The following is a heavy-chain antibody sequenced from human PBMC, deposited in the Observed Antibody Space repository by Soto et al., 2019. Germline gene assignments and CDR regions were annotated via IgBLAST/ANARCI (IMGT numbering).Heavy chain of an antibody. Sequence: EVQLVESGGGLVKPGGSLRLSCAGSGFTFSSFTMNWVRQAPGKGLEWVSSITGSSAYIQFGDSVKGRFTISRDNAKNSLFLQMNSLRAEDTAVYYCARGRSQAYYYDMDVWGKGTTVTVSS. V-gene: IGHV3-21*01. CDR3: ARGRSQAYYYDMDV. J-gene: IGHJ6*03. CDR1: GFTFSSFT. CDR2: ITGSSAYI.